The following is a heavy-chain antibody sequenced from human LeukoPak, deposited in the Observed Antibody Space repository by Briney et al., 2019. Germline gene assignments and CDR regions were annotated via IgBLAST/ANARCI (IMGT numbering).Heavy chain of an antibody. Sequence: HPGGSLRLSCAASGFSFSSYVMHWVSQAPGKGIEWVAVIWSDGSNEYYADSVKGRFTISRDNSKNTLYLQMYSLRAEDTAVHYCARESRMGFYGACDYWGQGTLVTVSS. D-gene: IGHD4-17*01. CDR1: GFSFSSYV. CDR3: ARESRMGFYGACDY. V-gene: IGHV3-33*01. CDR2: IWSDGSNE. J-gene: IGHJ4*02.